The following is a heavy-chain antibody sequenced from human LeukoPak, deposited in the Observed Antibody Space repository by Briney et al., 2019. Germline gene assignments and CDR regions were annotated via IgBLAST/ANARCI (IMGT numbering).Heavy chain of an antibody. V-gene: IGHV4-59*12. CDR3: ARDSLSSSWYRRGYFDY. Sequence: SETLSLTCTVSGGSISSYYWSWIRQPPGKGLEWIGYIYYSGSTNYNPSLKSRVTISVDTSKNQFSLKLSSVTAADTAVYYCARDSLSSSWYRRGYFDYWGQGTLVTVSS. CDR1: GGSISSYY. J-gene: IGHJ4*02. CDR2: IYYSGST. D-gene: IGHD6-13*01.